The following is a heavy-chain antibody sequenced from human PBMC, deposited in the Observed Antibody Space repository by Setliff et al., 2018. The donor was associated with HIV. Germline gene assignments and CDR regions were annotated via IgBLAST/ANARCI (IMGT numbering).Heavy chain of an antibody. CDR2: INAGSGDT. Sequence: ASVKVSCKASGYSFTSYAMHWVRQAPGQRLEWMGWINAGSGDTRYSRKFQGRVTITSDPVAPMVFLTLSSLRSEDTALYYCARDWLMIRGVSWFDPWGQGTLVTVSS. CDR1: GYSFTSYA. V-gene: IGHV1-3*01. D-gene: IGHD3-10*01. CDR3: ARDWLMIRGVSWFDP. J-gene: IGHJ5*02.